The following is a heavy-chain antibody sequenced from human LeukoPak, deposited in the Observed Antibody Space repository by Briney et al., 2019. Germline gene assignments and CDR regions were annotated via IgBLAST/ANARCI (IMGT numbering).Heavy chain of an antibody. CDR3: AGDWELTY. CDR2: IYCSDDST. V-gene: IGHV1-46*01. CDR1: GYTFITYY. D-gene: IGHD1-26*01. J-gene: IGHJ4*02. Sequence: ASVKVSCKASGYTFITYYIHWVRQAPGQGLEWMGSIYCSDDSTIYAQKFQGRVTITSVTSTSTVYMDLSSLRSEDTAIYYCAGDWELTYWGQGTLVTVSS.